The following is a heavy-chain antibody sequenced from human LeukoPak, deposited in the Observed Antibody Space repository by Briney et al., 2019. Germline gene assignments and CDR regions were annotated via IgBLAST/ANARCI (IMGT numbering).Heavy chain of an antibody. CDR2: IRVENGNT. Sequence: ASVKVSCKAYDYSFSNYGVGWVRQAPGQGLEWMGWIRVENGNTKYAEKFQGRVTMTTDTSTSTAYMELRSLGSDDTAVYYCGRVGIGYYGDSGYFPYFFDYWGQGTLVSVSS. CDR1: DYSFSNYG. V-gene: IGHV1-18*01. CDR3: GRVGIGYYGDSGYFPYFFDY. D-gene: IGHD3-22*01. J-gene: IGHJ4*02.